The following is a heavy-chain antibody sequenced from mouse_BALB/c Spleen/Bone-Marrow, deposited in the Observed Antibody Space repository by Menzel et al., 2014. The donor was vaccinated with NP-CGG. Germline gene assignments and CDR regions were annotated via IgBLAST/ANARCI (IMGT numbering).Heavy chain of an antibody. CDR1: GFGFSSSD. J-gene: IGHJ2*01. V-gene: IGHV5-12-1*01. CDR2: ISSGGGST. Sequence: EVQLVESGGGLVKPGGSLKLSCAASGFGFSSSDMSWVRQTPEKRLEWVAYISSGGGSTYYPDTVKGRFTISRDNAKNTLYLQMSSLKSEDTVMYYCATHYYGRFDYWGQGTTLTVSS. D-gene: IGHD1-2*01. CDR3: ATHYYGRFDY.